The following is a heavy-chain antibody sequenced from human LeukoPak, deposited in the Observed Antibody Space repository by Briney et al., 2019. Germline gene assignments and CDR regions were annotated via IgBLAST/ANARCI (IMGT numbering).Heavy chain of an antibody. CDR2: IYYSGST. J-gene: IGHJ4*02. CDR3: ARAPRSDYFDY. Sequence: SETLSLTCTVSGGSISSYYWSWIRQPPGKALEWIGYIYYSGSTNYNPSLKSRVTISVDTSKNQFSLKLSSVTAADTAVYYCARAPRSDYFDYWGQGTLVTVSS. V-gene: IGHV4-59*01. CDR1: GGSISSYY.